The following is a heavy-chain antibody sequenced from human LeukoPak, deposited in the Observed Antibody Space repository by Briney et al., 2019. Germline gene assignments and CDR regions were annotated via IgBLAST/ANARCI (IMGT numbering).Heavy chain of an antibody. CDR3: ARDGHTTGWEDFDY. J-gene: IGHJ4*02. Sequence: ASVKVSCKVSGYTFTGYYIHWVRQAPGQGLEWMGWINPNSGGTKYTQKFQGRVTMTRDTSISTAYMELSSLRSDDTAVYYCARDGHTTGWEDFDYWGQGTLVTVSS. CDR2: INPNSGGT. CDR1: GYTFTGYY. D-gene: IGHD6-19*01. V-gene: IGHV1-2*02.